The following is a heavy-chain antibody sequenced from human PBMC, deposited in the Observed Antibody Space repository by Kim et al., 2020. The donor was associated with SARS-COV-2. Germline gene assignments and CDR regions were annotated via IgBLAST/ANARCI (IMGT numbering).Heavy chain of an antibody. V-gene: IGHV5-10-1*01. Sequence: GESLKISCKGSGYSFTSNWISWVRQMPGKGLEWMGRIDPSDSYTNYSPSFQGHVTISADKSISTAYLQWSSLKASDTAMYYCAREAVSGYYRWYFDLWGRGTLVTVSS. CDR3: AREAVSGYYRWYFDL. J-gene: IGHJ2*01. CDR1: GYSFTSNW. D-gene: IGHD3-22*01. CDR2: IDPSDSYT.